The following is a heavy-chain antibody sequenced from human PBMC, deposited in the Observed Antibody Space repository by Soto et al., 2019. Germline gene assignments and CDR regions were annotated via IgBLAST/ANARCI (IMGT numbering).Heavy chain of an antibody. CDR1: GGSISSSSYY. CDR2: IYYSGST. CDR3: ARLPLVPETTSYYFDY. Sequence: QLQLQESGPGLVKPSETLSLTCTVSGGSISSSSYYWGWIRQPPGKGLEWIGSIYYSGSTYYNPSLKSRVTISVDTSKNQFSRKLSSVTAADTAGYYCARLPLVPETTSYYFDYWGQGTLVTVSS. V-gene: IGHV4-39*01. D-gene: IGHD4-17*01. J-gene: IGHJ4*02.